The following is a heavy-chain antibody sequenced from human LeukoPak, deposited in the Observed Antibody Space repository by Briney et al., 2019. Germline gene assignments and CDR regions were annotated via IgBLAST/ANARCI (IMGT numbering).Heavy chain of an antibody. D-gene: IGHD3-3*01. J-gene: IGHJ4*02. V-gene: IGHV4-61*01. CDR1: GYSISSSYY. Sequence: SETLSLTCTVSGYSISSSYYWSWTRQPPGKGLEWIGYIYYSGSTNYNPSLKSRVTISVDTSKNQFSLKLSSVTAADTAMYYCAREKAYYDFWSGPLDYWGQGTLVTVSS. CDR2: IYYSGST. CDR3: AREKAYYDFWSGPLDY.